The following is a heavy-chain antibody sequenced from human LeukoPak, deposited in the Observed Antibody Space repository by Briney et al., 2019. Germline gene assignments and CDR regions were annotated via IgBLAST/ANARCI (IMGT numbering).Heavy chain of an antibody. CDR2: IIPILGIA. CDR3: ARPKDILTGYLD. J-gene: IGHJ4*02. V-gene: IGHV1-69*04. Sequence: SVNVSYKASGGTFSSYAIIWLRQAPGQGLEWMGRIIPILGIANYAQKFQGRVTITADKSTSTAYMELSSLRSEDTAVYYCARPKDILTGYLDWGQGTLVTVSS. D-gene: IGHD3-9*01. CDR1: GGTFSSYA.